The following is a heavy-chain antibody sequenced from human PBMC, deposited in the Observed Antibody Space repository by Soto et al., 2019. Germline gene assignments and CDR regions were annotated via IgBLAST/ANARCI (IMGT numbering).Heavy chain of an antibody. J-gene: IGHJ5*01. V-gene: IGHV6-1*01. CDR3: ARLIGNSCLDS. CDR2: TYYRSKWYN. D-gene: IGHD2-8*01. CDR1: GDSVSTNSAT. Sequence: SQTLSLTCAISGDSVSTNSATWDWIGQSPSRGLEWLGRTYYRSKWYNDYAVSVKGRITINPDTSNNQLSLQLNSVTPDDTAVYYCARLIGNSCLDSRRQGTLVTVPQ.